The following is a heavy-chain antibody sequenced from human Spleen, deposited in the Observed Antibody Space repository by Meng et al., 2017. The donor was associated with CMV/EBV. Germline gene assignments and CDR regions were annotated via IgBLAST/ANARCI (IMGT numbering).Heavy chain of an antibody. CDR1: GYTFTSYG. Sequence: QVQLVQSGAEVKKPGDSVKVSCKASGYTFTSYGMSWLRQAPGQRLEWMGWIGAYNGNTIYAQKVQGRVTMTTDASTNTAYLELRSLRSDDTAVYYCARDQQLIPAEYFQHWGPGTLVTVSS. CDR3: ARDQQLIPAEYFQH. CDR2: IGAYNGNT. J-gene: IGHJ1*01. D-gene: IGHD6-13*01. V-gene: IGHV1-18*01.